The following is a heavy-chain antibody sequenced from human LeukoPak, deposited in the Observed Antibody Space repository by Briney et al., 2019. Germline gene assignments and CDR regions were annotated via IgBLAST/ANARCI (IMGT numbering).Heavy chain of an antibody. D-gene: IGHD6-6*01. CDR2: IWYDGSNK. CDR1: GFTFSSYG. J-gene: IGHJ4*02. CDR3: ARETHSSLYFDY. Sequence: PGRSLRLSCAASGFTFSSYGMHWVRQAPGKGLEWVAVIWYDGSNKYYADSVKGRFTISRDNSKNTLYLQMNSLRAEDTAVYYCARETHSSLYFDYWGQGTLVTVSS. V-gene: IGHV3-33*01.